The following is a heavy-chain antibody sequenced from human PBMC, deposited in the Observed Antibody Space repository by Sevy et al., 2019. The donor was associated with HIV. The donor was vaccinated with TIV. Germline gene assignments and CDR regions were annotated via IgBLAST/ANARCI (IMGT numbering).Heavy chain of an antibody. Sequence: GGSLRLSCAVSGFSFSSFWMTWVRQAPGKGLEWVADIKEDGSEKNYVDSVKGRFSISRDNAENSLYLQMSNVRVDDTAVYYCARWTIDGHSVKWFDPWGQGTLVTVSS. V-gene: IGHV3-7*01. CDR1: GFSFSSFW. CDR2: IKEDGSEK. D-gene: IGHD3-9*01. CDR3: ARWTIDGHSVKWFDP. J-gene: IGHJ5*02.